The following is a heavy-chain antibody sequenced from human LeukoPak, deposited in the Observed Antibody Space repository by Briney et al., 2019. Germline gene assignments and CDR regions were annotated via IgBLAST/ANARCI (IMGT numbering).Heavy chain of an antibody. V-gene: IGHV4-34*01. CDR2: INHRGST. J-gene: IGHJ4*02. Sequence: PSETLSLTGAVYGGSFSGYYWSWIRQPPGKGLEWIGEINHRGSTNYNPSLKSRVTISVDTSKNQFSLKLSSVTAADTAVYYCARASRYTADYWGQGTLVTVSS. CDR1: GGSFSGYY. CDR3: ARASRYTADY. D-gene: IGHD1-1*01.